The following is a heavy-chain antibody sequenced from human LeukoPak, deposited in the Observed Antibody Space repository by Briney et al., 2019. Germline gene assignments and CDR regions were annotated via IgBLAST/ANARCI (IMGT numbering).Heavy chain of an antibody. Sequence: SVKVSCKASGGTFSSYAISWVRQAPGQGLEWMGGIIPIFGTANYAQKFQGRVTITTDESTSTAYMELSSLRSEDTAVHYCARGPPYYDFWSGYSTMGYYYYMDVWGKGTTVTVSS. D-gene: IGHD3-3*01. V-gene: IGHV1-69*05. J-gene: IGHJ6*03. CDR1: GGTFSSYA. CDR3: ARGPPYYDFWSGYSTMGYYYYMDV. CDR2: IIPIFGTA.